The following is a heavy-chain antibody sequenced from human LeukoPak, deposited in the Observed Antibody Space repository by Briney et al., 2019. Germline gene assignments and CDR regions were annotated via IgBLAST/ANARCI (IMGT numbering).Heavy chain of an antibody. CDR1: GFTFSSNA. CDR2: ISGSGGST. CDR3: AKSFGPVIAAAGTGAD. V-gene: IGHV3-23*01. Sequence: GGSLRLSCAASGFTFSSNAMSWVGQDPGKGLDWVSAISGSGGSTYYADSVKGRFTISRDNSKNTLYLQMSSLRVEDTAVYYCAKSFGPVIAAAGTGADWGQGTLVTVSS. J-gene: IGHJ4*02. D-gene: IGHD6-13*01.